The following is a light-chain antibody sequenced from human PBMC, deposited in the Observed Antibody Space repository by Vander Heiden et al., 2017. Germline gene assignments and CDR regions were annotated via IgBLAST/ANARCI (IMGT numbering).Light chain of an antibody. Sequence: QSVLTQPPSVSGAPGQRVTISCTGSSSNIGAGYDVHWYQQLPGTAPKLLIYGNSNRPSGVPDRFSGSKSGTSASLAITGLQAEDEADDYCQSYDSSLLGFGGGTKLTVL. CDR3: QSYDSSLLG. J-gene: IGLJ3*02. V-gene: IGLV1-40*01. CDR2: GNS. CDR1: SSNIGAGYD.